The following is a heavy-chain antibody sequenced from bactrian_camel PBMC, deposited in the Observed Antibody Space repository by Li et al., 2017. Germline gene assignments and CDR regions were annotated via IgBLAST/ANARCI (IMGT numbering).Heavy chain of an antibody. CDR3: AAKFSQCPEDGGIWYGDFGY. J-gene: IGHJ6*01. Sequence: VQLVESGGGSVQTGGSLRLSCATSLNPTSRYCLGWIRQVPGKEREGVALIYTGDHSTYYLDSVKGRFTISLDAAKNTLYLQMNNLRPEDTAKYYCAAKFSQCPEDGGIWYGDFGYWGRGTQVTVS. V-gene: IGHV3S1*01. CDR1: LNPTSRYC. D-gene: IGHD6*01. CDR2: IYTGDHST.